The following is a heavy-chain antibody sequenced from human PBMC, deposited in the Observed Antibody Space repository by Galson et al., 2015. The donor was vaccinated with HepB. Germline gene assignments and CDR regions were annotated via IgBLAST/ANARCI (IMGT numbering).Heavy chain of an antibody. CDR2: INHSGSA. J-gene: IGHJ4*02. V-gene: IGHV4-34*01. CDR3: ARDGSGWYIPHFDY. Sequence: ETLSLTCSVYDGSFIGYYWSWIRQPPGKGLEWIGEINHSGSANYSPSLKSRVTMSIDTSKNQFSLKLNSVTAADTAVYYCARDGSGWYIPHFDYWGQGSLVTVSS. D-gene: IGHD6-19*01. CDR1: DGSFIGYY.